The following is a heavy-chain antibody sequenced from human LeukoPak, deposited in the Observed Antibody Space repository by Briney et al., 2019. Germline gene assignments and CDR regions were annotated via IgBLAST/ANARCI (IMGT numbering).Heavy chain of an antibody. J-gene: IGHJ3*02. Sequence: WASVKVSCKASGYTFTSYGISWVRQAPGQGLEWMGWISAYNGNTNYAQKLQGRVTMTTDTSTSTAYMELRSLRSDDTAVHYCARDKKLRYFDWSRLDAFDIWGQGTMVTVSS. CDR3: ARDKKLRYFDWSRLDAFDI. D-gene: IGHD3-9*01. CDR1: GYTFTSYG. CDR2: ISAYNGNT. V-gene: IGHV1-18*01.